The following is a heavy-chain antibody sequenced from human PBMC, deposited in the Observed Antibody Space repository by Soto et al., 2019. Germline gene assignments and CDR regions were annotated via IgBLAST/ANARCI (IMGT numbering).Heavy chain of an antibody. J-gene: IGHJ4*02. CDR1: CGSISRYY. CDR2: IYYSGST. V-gene: IGHV4-59*01. D-gene: IGHD3-9*01. CDR3: ARSGYYDILTGYYREEYYFDY. Sequence: QVQLQESGPGLVNPSETLSLTCTVSCGSISRYYWSWIRQPPGKGLEWIGYIYYSGSTNYNPSLKSLVTISVDTSKNQFSLKLSSVTAAETAVYYCARSGYYDILTGYYREEYYFDYWGQGTLVTVSS.